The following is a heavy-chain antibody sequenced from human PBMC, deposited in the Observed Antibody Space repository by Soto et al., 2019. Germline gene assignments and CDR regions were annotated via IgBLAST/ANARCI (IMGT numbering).Heavy chain of an antibody. D-gene: IGHD3-22*01. CDR1: GGSITYYY. V-gene: IGHV4-59*01. J-gene: IGHJ4*02. CDR2: IHYTEST. Sequence: SETLSLTCIVSGGSITYYYWSWIRQPPGKGLEYLGYIHYTESTYYNPSLKSRATMSVDTSKNQVVLTMTNMDPVDTATYYCAQSTTYDSSGYYHDYWGQGTLVTVSS. CDR3: AQSTTYDSSGYYHDY.